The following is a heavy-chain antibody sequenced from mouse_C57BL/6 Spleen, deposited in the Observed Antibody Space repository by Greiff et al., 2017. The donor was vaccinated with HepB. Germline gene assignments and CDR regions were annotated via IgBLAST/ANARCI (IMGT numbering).Heavy chain of an antibody. CDR3: ARSSSYYSNYDYAMDY. Sequence: QVQLQQSGAELARPGASVKLSCKASGYTFTSYGISWVKQSTGQGLEWIGEIYPRSGNTYYNEKFKGKATLTADKSSSTAYMELRSLTSEDSAVYFCARSSSYYSNYDYAMDYWGQGTSVTVSS. D-gene: IGHD2-5*01. CDR2: IYPRSGNT. V-gene: IGHV1-81*01. J-gene: IGHJ4*01. CDR1: GYTFTSYG.